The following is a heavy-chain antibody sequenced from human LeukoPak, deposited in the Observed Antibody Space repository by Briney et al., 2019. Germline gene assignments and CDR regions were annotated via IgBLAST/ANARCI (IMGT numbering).Heavy chain of an antibody. Sequence: PSETLSLTCTVSGGSISSYYWSWVRQPPGKGLEWIGYIYYSVSTNYNPSLKSRVTISVDTSKNQFSLKLSSVTSADTAVYYCARERLLTGYSYFDYWGQGTLVTVSS. J-gene: IGHJ4*02. CDR3: ARERLLTGYSYFDY. D-gene: IGHD3-9*01. V-gene: IGHV4-59*08. CDR1: GGSISSYY. CDR2: IYYSVST.